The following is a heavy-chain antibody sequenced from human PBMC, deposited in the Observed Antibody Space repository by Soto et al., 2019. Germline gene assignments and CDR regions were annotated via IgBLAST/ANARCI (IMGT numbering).Heavy chain of an antibody. CDR2: ISSSSSTI. CDR3: ARDMGYCTNGVCLNWFDP. CDR1: GFTFSSYS. V-gene: IGHV3-48*02. Sequence: GGSLRLSCAASGFTFSSYSMNWVRQAPGKGLEWVSYISSSSSTIYYADSVKGRFTISRDNAKNSVYLQMNSLRDEDTAVYYCARDMGYCTNGVCLNWFDPWGQGTLVTVSS. D-gene: IGHD2-8*01. J-gene: IGHJ5*02.